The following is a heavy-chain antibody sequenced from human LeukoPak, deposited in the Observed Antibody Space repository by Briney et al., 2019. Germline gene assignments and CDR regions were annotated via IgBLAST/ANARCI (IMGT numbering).Heavy chain of an antibody. Sequence: QPGGSLRLFCAASGFTFSGSAMHWVRQASGKGLEWVGRIRSKANSYATAYAASVKGRFTISRGDSKNTAYLQMNSLKTEDTAVYHCTRQEDYYGSGSYYNEDYWGQGTLVTVSS. CDR3: TRQEDYYGSGSYYNEDY. D-gene: IGHD3-10*01. J-gene: IGHJ4*02. CDR1: GFTFSGSA. V-gene: IGHV3-73*01. CDR2: IRSKANSYAT.